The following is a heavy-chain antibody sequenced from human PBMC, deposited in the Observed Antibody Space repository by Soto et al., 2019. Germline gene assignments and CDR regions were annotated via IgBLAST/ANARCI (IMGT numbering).Heavy chain of an antibody. CDR2: INTDSGTT. Sequence: QVQVVQSGAEVKKPGASVRLSCKTSGYSFTSCALHWVRQAPGQGFEWMGWINTDSGTTKYSQKFQGRVTITRDASASTAYMELRSLSSEDTTIYYCVGDREADWYLDLWGRGTLVTVSS. D-gene: IGHD6-25*01. CDR3: VGDREADWYLDL. V-gene: IGHV1-3*04. CDR1: GYSFTSCA. J-gene: IGHJ2*01.